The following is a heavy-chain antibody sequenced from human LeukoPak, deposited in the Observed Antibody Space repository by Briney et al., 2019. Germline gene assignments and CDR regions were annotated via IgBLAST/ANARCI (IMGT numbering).Heavy chain of an antibody. CDR3: ARDSLYYDFWSGYYLLYYMDV. CDR2: IYHSGST. Sequence: SETLSLTCTVSGYSISSGYYWGWIRQPPGKGLEWIGSIYHSGSTYYNPSLKSRVTISVDTSKNQFSLKLSSVTAADTAVYYCARDSLYYDFWSGYYLLYYMDVWGKGTTVTVSS. V-gene: IGHV4-38-2*02. J-gene: IGHJ6*03. D-gene: IGHD3-3*01. CDR1: GYSISSGYY.